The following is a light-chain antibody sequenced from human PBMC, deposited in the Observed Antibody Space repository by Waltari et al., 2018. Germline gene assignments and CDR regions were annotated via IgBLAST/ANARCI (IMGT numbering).Light chain of an antibody. J-gene: IGLJ2*01. CDR2: SNS. CDR3: ASWDYSLNGVV. CDR1: SSNIESNP. Sequence: QPVVTQPPSASGTPGQRDTISCSGSSSNIESNPVNWYQQLPGRAPRLLIYSNSHRPSGVPDRFSASTSGKSASLAISGLQSDDEGNYYCASWDYSLNGVVYGGGTKLTVL. V-gene: IGLV1-44*01.